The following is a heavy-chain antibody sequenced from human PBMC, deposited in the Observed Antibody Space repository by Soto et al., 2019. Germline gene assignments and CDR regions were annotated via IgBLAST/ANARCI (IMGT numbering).Heavy chain of an antibody. J-gene: IGHJ3*02. Sequence: PGGSLRLSCAASGFTFSTYWMHWVRQAPEKGLVWVSGISNSGDNTHYADSVKGRLTASRDNSKSTLHLQMSSLRAEDTAVYYCAKDMTLGSLDMWGQGTLVTVSS. CDR2: ISNSGDNT. V-gene: IGHV3-23*01. D-gene: IGHD3-10*01. CDR3: AKDMTLGSLDM. CDR1: GFTFSTYW.